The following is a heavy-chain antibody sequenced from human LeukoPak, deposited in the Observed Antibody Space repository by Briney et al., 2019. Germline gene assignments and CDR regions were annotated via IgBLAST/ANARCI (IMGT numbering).Heavy chain of an antibody. CDR3: ARVRGILTGSLDY. Sequence: ASVKVSCKASGYTFTGYYMHWVRQAPGQGLEWMGWINPNSGGTNYAQQFQGRVTMTRDTSISTAYMELSRLRSDDTAVYYCARVRGILTGSLDYWGQGTLVTVSS. J-gene: IGHJ4*02. V-gene: IGHV1-2*02. CDR2: INPNSGGT. CDR1: GYTFTGYY. D-gene: IGHD3-9*01.